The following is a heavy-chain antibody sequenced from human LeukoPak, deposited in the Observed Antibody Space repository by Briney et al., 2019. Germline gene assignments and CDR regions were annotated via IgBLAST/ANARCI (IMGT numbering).Heavy chain of an antibody. CDR1: GGSINSNY. V-gene: IGHV4-59*08. D-gene: IGHD5-18*01. CDR3: ARNGYSYGSDDY. J-gene: IGHJ4*02. Sequence: ASETLSLTCTVSGGSINSNYWSWIRQPPGKGLEWIAYIYETGNSDYNPSLKSRVTVSIDTSKSQVSLKLSSVTAADTAVYYCARNGYSYGSDDYWGQGTLVTVSS. CDR2: IYETGNS.